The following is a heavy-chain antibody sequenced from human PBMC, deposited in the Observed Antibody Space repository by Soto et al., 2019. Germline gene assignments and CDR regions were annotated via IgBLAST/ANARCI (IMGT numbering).Heavy chain of an antibody. CDR2: IYYSGST. CDR1: GGSISSGGYY. D-gene: IGHD3-3*01. V-gene: IGHV4-31*03. CDR3: ARVYDLPCGMDV. Sequence: PSETLSLTCTVSGGSISSGGYYWSWIRQHPGKGLEWIGYIYYSGSTYYNPSLKSRVTISVDTSKNQFSLKLSSVTAADTAVYYCARVYDLPCGMDVWGQGTTVTVSS. J-gene: IGHJ6*02.